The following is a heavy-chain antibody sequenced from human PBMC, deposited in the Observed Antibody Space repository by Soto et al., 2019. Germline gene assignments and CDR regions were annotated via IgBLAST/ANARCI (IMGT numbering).Heavy chain of an antibody. J-gene: IGHJ4*01. CDR2: IKSKAHGGTT. D-gene: IGHD3-22*01. CDR1: GFGFSNAG. CDR3: STDCCTTMIVVRFDY. Sequence: WGSRRLCGAACGFGFSNAGIILVLQATGKGLEWYGRIKSKAHGGTTDFAPPGTGRYAIKRDDSRNMVYMQMNSLNTEDTAVYYCSTDCCTTMIVVRFDYWGHGTLGTVSS. V-gene: IGHV3-15*07.